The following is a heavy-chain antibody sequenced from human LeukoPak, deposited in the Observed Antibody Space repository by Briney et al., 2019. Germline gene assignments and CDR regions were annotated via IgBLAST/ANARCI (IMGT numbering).Heavy chain of an antibody. Sequence: PGGSLRLSCTASGFTFSGYSMNWVRQAPGKGLVWVSYITSSSSAIYYADSVKGRFTISRDNAKNSLYLQMNSLRAEDTAVYYCARGDYGNQRSNNWFDPWGQGTLVTVSS. J-gene: IGHJ5*02. D-gene: IGHD4-11*01. CDR2: ITSSSSAI. CDR1: GFTFSGYS. V-gene: IGHV3-48*01. CDR3: ARGDYGNQRSNNWFDP.